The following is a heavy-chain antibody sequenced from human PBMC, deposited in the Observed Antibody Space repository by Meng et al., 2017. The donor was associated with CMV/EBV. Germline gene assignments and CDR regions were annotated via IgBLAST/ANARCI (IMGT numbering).Heavy chain of an antibody. CDR2: IYAGDSDT. CDR1: GYTFTTYW. D-gene: IGHD2-2*01. V-gene: IGHV5-51*01. Sequence: KVSCKGSGYTFTTYWIGWVRQMPGKGLEWMGIIYAGDSDTKYSPSFQGQVTISADKSISTAYLQWSSLKASDTAMYYCARYYCSSCHFDYWGQGTLVTVSS. CDR3: ARYYCSSCHFDY. J-gene: IGHJ4*02.